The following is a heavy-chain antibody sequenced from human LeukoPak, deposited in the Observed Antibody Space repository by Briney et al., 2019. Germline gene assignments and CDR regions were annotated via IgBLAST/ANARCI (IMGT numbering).Heavy chain of an antibody. CDR2: INHSGST. CDR3: ARGLWLITGWFDP. D-gene: IGHD6-19*01. V-gene: IGHV4-34*01. Sequence: PSETLSLTCAVYGGSFSGYYWSWIRQPPGKGLEWIGEINHSGSTNYNPSLKSRDTISVDTSKNQFSLKLSSVTAADTAVYYCARGLWLITGWFDPWGQGTLVTVSS. CDR1: GGSFSGYY. J-gene: IGHJ5*02.